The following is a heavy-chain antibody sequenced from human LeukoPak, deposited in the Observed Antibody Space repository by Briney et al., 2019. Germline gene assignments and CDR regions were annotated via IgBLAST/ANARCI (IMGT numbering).Heavy chain of an antibody. CDR3: ARDWFGIARGY. CDR2: INHSGST. Sequence: PSETLSLTCAVYGGSFSGYYWSWIRQPPGKGLEWIGEINHSGSTNYNPSLKSRVTISVDTSKNQFSLKLSSVTAADTAVYYCARDWFGIARGYWGQGTLVTVSS. CDR1: GGSFSGYY. V-gene: IGHV4-34*01. J-gene: IGHJ4*02. D-gene: IGHD3-10*01.